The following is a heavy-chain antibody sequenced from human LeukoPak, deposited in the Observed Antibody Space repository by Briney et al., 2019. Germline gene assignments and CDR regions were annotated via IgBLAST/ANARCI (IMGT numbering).Heavy chain of an antibody. CDR1: GFTFSSYW. CDR3: ARLKDDVTKLDY. Sequence: GGSLRLSCAASGFTFSSYWMSWVRQVPGKGPEWVASINQGGSRIHYVDSVKGRFTISRDNAKNSLFLQMNSLRVEDTAIYYCARLKDDVTKLDYWGQGTLVTVSS. D-gene: IGHD2-8*01. V-gene: IGHV3-7*01. CDR2: INQGGSRI. J-gene: IGHJ4*02.